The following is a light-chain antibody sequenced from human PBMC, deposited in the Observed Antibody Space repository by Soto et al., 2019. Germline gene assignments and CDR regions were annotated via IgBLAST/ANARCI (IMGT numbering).Light chain of an antibody. CDR2: EAS. Sequence: DIQMPQSHSTMSASVGESVPITCRASQSISSWLAWYQQKPGKATKLLIYEASIFESGVPSRFSGSGSGTQFTLTISSLQPEDFATYYCKKFNNYPLTVGGGTKVDIK. J-gene: IGKJ4*01. CDR1: QSISSW. V-gene: IGKV1-5*03. CDR3: KKFNNYPLT.